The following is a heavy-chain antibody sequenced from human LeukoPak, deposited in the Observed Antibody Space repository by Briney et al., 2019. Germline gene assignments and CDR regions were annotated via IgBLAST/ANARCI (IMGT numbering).Heavy chain of an antibody. CDR2: IYYSGST. CDR1: GGSISTYY. V-gene: IGHV4-59*12. CDR3: ARDGRDGYNFYYYYYMDV. J-gene: IGHJ6*03. D-gene: IGHD5-24*01. Sequence: PSETLSLTCTVSGGSISTYYWSWIRQPPGKGLEWIGYIYYSGSTNYNPSLKSRVTISVDTSKNQFSLKLSSVTAADTAVYYCARDGRDGYNFYYYYYMDVWGKGTTVTISS.